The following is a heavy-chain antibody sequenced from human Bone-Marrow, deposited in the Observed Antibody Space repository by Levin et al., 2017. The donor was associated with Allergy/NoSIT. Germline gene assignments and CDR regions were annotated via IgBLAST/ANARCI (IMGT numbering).Heavy chain of an antibody. CDR2: ISYDGSKT. V-gene: IGHV3-30-3*01. CDR1: GFTFSTHS. D-gene: IGHD1-26*01. CDR3: AREEWELLDN. J-gene: IGHJ4*02. Sequence: GESLKISCGASGFTFSTHSMHWVRQAPGKGLEWVARISYDGSKTYYADSVKGRLTISRDNSKNTVFLEMNSLRVDDTAVYYCAREEWELLDNWGQGTLVTVTS.